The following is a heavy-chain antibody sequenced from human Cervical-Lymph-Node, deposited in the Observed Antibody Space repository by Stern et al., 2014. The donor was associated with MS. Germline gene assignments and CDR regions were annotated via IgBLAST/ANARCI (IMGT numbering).Heavy chain of an antibody. CDR1: GFRLHDYG. CDR3: ARDASWIQLWSYFDY. J-gene: IGHJ4*02. D-gene: IGHD5-18*01. Sequence: VQLVESGGGVVQPGRSLRLSCAASGFRLHDYGMHWVRQAPGKGLEWVAITWYDGSKVYYADSVKGRFTISRDNSNNTLYLQMNSLTVEDTAVYYCARDASWIQLWSYFDYWGQGTLVTVSS. V-gene: IGHV3-33*01. CDR2: TWYDGSKV.